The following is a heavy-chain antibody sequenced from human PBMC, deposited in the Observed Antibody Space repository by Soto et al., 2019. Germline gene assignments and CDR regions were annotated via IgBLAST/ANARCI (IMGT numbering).Heavy chain of an antibody. Sequence: GGSLRLSCAASGFTFSSYAMHWVRQAPGKGLEWVAVISYDGSNKYYADSVKGRFTISRDNSKNTLYLQMNSLRAEDTAVYYCARITTGTTGGSAFDIWGQGTMVTVSS. D-gene: IGHD1-1*01. CDR1: GFTFSSYA. V-gene: IGHV3-30-3*01. J-gene: IGHJ3*02. CDR2: ISYDGSNK. CDR3: ARITTGTTGGSAFDI.